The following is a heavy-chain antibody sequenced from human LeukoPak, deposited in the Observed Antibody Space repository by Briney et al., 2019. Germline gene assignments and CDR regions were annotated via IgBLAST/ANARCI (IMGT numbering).Heavy chain of an antibody. CDR1: GFTFSSYA. Sequence: GGSLRLSCAASGFTFSSYAMSWVRQAPEKGLEWVSAISGSGGSTYYADSVKGRFTISRDNSKNTLYLQMNSLRAEDTAVYYCVIPTGAFDIWGQGTMVTVSS. D-gene: IGHD2-21*01. V-gene: IGHV3-23*01. CDR3: VIPTGAFDI. J-gene: IGHJ3*02. CDR2: ISGSGGST.